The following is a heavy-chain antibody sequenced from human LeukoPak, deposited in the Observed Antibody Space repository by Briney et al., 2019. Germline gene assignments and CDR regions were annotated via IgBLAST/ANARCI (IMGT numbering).Heavy chain of an antibody. V-gene: IGHV4-61*02. CDR2: IYTSGST. CDR1: GGSISSGSYY. Sequence: PSETLSLTCTVSGGSISSGSYYWSWIRQPAGKGLEWIGRIYTSGSTNYNPSLKSRVTISVDTSKNQFSLKLSSVTAADTAVYYCARGPVGYSSSWRYNWFDPWGQGTLVTVSS. CDR3: ARGPVGYSSSWRYNWFDP. D-gene: IGHD6-13*01. J-gene: IGHJ5*02.